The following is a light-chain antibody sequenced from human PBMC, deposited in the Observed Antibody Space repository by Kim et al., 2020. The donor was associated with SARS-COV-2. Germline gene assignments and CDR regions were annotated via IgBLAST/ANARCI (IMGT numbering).Light chain of an antibody. CDR2: KAS. CDR3: QQYNSYSIT. Sequence: GSVGDRVTITCRASQSISSWLAWYQQKPGKAPKLLIYKASSLESGVPSRFSGSGSGTEFTLTISSLQPDDFATYYCQQYNSYSITFGQGTRLEIK. CDR1: QSISSW. V-gene: IGKV1-5*03. J-gene: IGKJ5*01.